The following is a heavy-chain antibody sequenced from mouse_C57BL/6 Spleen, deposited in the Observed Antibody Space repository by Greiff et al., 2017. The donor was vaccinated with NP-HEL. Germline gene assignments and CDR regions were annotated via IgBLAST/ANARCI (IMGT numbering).Heavy chain of an antibody. V-gene: IGHV1-69*01. CDR1: GYTFTSYW. J-gene: IGHJ2*01. Sequence: VQLQQPGAELVMPGASVKLSCKASGYTFTSYWMHWVKQRPGQGLEWIGEIDPSDSYTNYNQKFKGKSTLTVDKSSSTAYMQLSSLTSEDSAVYYCARKTIYYDYVYLDYWGQGTTLTVSA. D-gene: IGHD2-4*01. CDR2: IDPSDSYT. CDR3: ARKTIYYDYVYLDY.